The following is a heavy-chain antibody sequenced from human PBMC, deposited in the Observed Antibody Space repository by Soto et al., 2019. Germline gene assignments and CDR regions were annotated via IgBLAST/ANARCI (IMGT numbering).Heavy chain of an antibody. D-gene: IGHD3-22*01. Sequence: QVRLEQSGPEVKKTGASVKVSCKASGYTFTSYGISWVRQAPGQGLEWMGWINIYSGDANYAQSFQDRVTMPRDTSTNTVYMEMRTLRSDDTAVYYCAMALYYYDNSGLAYWGKGTLVTVSS. CDR2: INIYSGDA. V-gene: IGHV1-18*01. CDR3: AMALYYYDNSGLAY. CDR1: GYTFTSYG. J-gene: IGHJ4*02.